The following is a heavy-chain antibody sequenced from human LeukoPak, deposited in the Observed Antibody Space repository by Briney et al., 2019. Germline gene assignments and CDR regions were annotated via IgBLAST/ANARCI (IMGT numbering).Heavy chain of an antibody. J-gene: IGHJ4*02. CDR3: ARDVRYFDWLFDY. D-gene: IGHD3-9*01. CDR1: GFTFSSYG. V-gene: IGHV3-30*03. CDR2: ISHDGSNK. Sequence: GGSLRLSCAASGFTFSSYGMHWVRQAPGKGLEWVAVISHDGSNKYYADSVKGRFTISRDNSKNTLYLQMNSLRAEDTAVYYCARDVRYFDWLFDYWGQGTLVTASS.